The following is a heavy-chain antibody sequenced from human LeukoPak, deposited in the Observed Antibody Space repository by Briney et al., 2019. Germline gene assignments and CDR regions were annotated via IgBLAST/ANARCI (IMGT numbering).Heavy chain of an antibody. CDR2: INHSGST. J-gene: IGHJ4*02. CDR1: GGSLSGYY. Sequence: YPSETLSLTCAVYGGSLSGYYWSWIRQPPGKWLEWIGEINHSGSTNYNPSLKSRVTISVDTSKNQFSLKLSSVTAADTAVDYCARVGRARKIDLWGQGTLVNVSS. CDR3: ARVGRARKIDL. D-gene: IGHD3-10*01. V-gene: IGHV4-34*01.